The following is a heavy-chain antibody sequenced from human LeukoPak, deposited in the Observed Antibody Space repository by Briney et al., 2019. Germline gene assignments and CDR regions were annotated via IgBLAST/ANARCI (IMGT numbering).Heavy chain of an antibody. J-gene: IGHJ4*02. CDR1: GFTFSSYA. D-gene: IGHD1-20*01. CDR3: ARPHTWKYGTFDY. CDR2: ISSSSSYI. V-gene: IGHV3-21*01. Sequence: KRWGSLRLSGAASGFTFSSYAMSWVRQAPGKGLEWVSCISSSSSYIYNADSVKGRFTISRDNAKNSLYLQMNSLKVEDTAVYYCARPHTWKYGTFDYWGQGPLVTVSS.